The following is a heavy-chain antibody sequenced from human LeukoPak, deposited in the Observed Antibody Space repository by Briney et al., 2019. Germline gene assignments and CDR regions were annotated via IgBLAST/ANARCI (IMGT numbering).Heavy chain of an antibody. D-gene: IGHD2-15*01. V-gene: IGHV3-53*01. J-gene: IGHJ4*02. CDR3: ASGGTGARKFYSDPFHY. Sequence: GGSLRLSCAASGFTVSNNYMSWVRQAPGRGLEWVSILYSAGATYYTDSVRGRFTISRDSSKNTMCLQMNSLRAEDTAVYYCASGGTGARKFYSDPFHYWGQGTLVTVPS. CDR1: GFTVSNNY. CDR2: LYSAGAT.